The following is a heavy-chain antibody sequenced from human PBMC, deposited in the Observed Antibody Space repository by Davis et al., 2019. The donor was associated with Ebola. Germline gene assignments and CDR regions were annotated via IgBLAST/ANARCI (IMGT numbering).Heavy chain of an antibody. J-gene: IGHJ6*02. CDR3: ARHSRGSRGYSGYVNYYYYGMDV. D-gene: IGHD5-12*01. CDR1: GYSFTDYW. CDR2: IYPRDSDT. V-gene: IGHV5-51*01. Sequence: GESLKISCMGSGYSFTDYWIAWVRQMPGKGLEWMGIIYPRDSDTRYSPSFQGQVTISADKSISTAYLQWSSLKASDTAMYYCARHSRGSRGYSGYVNYYYYGMDVWGQGTTVTVSS.